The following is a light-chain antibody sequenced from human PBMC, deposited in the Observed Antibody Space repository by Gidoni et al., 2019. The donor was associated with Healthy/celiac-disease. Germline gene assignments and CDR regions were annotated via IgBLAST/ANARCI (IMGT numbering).Light chain of an antibody. CDR2: AAS. CDR3: HQSYSTPRVT. CDR1: QSISSY. Sequence: DIQMTQSPSSLSASVGDRVTITCRASQSISSYLNWYQQKPGKAPKLLIYAASSLQSGVPSRFRGSGSGTDFTLTLSSLQPEDFATYYCHQSYSTPRVTFGPGTKVDIK. V-gene: IGKV1-39*01. J-gene: IGKJ3*01.